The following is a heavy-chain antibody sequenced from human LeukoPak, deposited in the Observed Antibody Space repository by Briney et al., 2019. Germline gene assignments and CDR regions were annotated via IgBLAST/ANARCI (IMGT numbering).Heavy chain of an antibody. J-gene: IGHJ6*03. CDR1: GFTFSTYR. V-gene: IGHV3-7*01. D-gene: IGHD4-11*01. CDR3: ARVEETATTAAIIRKYSYYYYYMDV. Sequence: GGSLRLSCAASGFTFSTYRMSWVRQAPGKGLEWVANIKQDGSEKHYVDSVKGRFTISRDNAKNSLYLQMSSLRAEDTAVYYCARVEETATTAAIIRKYSYYYYYMDVWGKGNTVTVSS. CDR2: IKQDGSEK.